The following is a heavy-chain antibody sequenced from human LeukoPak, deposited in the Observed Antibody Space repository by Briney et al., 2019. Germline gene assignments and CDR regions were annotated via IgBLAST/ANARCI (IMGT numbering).Heavy chain of an antibody. Sequence: PGGSLRLSCTASGFTVSSVYMNWVRQAPGKGLEWVSVLYSGGSTYYADSVKGRFTISRDNSKNTLYLQMNSLRAEDTAVYYCARSDGYSSSWYVPDYWGQGTLVTVSS. CDR2: LYSGGST. D-gene: IGHD6-13*01. J-gene: IGHJ4*02. V-gene: IGHV3-53*05. CDR1: GFTVSSVY. CDR3: ARSDGYSSSWYVPDY.